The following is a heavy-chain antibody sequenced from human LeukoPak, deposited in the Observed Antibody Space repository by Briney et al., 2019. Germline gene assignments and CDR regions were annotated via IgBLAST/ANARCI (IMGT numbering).Heavy chain of an antibody. CDR2: ISGGGGST. J-gene: IGHJ4*02. D-gene: IGHD6-19*01. Sequence: PGGSLRLSCAASGFTFSSYAMSWVRQAPGEGLEWVSAISGGGGSTYYADSVKGRFTISRDNSKSTLYLQMSSLRAEDTAVYCCANGPGHTSGWDFFDYWGQGTLVTVSS. V-gene: IGHV3-23*01. CDR3: ANGPGHTSGWDFFDY. CDR1: GFTFSSYA.